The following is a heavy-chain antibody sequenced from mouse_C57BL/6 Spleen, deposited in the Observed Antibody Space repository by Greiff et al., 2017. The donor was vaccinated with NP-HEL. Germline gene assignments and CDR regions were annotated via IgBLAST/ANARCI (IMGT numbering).Heavy chain of an antibody. CDR3: ARIGYSNYVNWYFDV. Sequence: VKLVESGPGLVQPSQSLSITCTVSGFSLTSYGVHWVRQSPGKGLEWLGVIWSGGSTDYNAAFISRLSISKDNSKSKVFFKMNSLQADDTAIYYCARIGYSNYVNWYFDVWGTGTTVTVSS. V-gene: IGHV2-2*01. J-gene: IGHJ1*03. D-gene: IGHD2-5*01. CDR1: GFSLTSYG. CDR2: IWSGGST.